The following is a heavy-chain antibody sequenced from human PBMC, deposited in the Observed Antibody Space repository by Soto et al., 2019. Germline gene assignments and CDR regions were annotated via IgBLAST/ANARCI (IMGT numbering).Heavy chain of an antibody. V-gene: IGHV4-31*03. J-gene: IGHJ6*02. CDR3: ARDRNYYGSGQYYYGMDV. Sequence: QVQLQESGPGLVKPSQTLSLTCTVSGGSISSGGYYWSWSRQHPGKGREWIGYLYDRGSTYYKPSLKSRVTISVDTSKNQFSLKLSSVTAADTAVYYCARDRNYYGSGQYYYGMDVWGQGTTVTVSS. CDR1: GGSISSGGYY. D-gene: IGHD3-10*01. CDR2: LYDRGST.